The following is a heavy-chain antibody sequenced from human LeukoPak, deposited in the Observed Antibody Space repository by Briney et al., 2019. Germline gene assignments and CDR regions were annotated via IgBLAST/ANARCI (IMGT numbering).Heavy chain of an antibody. CDR2: IYTSGST. D-gene: IGHD3-22*01. CDR1: GGSISSYY. Sequence: SETLSLTCTVSGGSISSYYWSWVRQPVRKGVEWIGRIYTSGSTNYNPSLKSRVTMSVDTSKKQFSLKLSSVTAADTAVYYCARDGHYYDSSAPTFGNWFDPWGQGTLVTVSS. V-gene: IGHV4-4*07. J-gene: IGHJ5*02. CDR3: ARDGHYYDSSAPTFGNWFDP.